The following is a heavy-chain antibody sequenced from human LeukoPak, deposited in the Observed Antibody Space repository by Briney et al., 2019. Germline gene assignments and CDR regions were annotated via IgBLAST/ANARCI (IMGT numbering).Heavy chain of an antibody. Sequence: SETLSLTCTVSGGSISTYYCSWLRQPPGKGLEWIGYTSNSGSTNYSPSLKSRVTISLDTSKNQFSLKLTSVTAADTAVYYCARLYLHSSSSLAFDLWGQGTMVTVSS. CDR2: TSNSGST. J-gene: IGHJ3*01. D-gene: IGHD6-6*01. V-gene: IGHV4-59*08. CDR3: ARLYLHSSSSLAFDL. CDR1: GGSISTYY.